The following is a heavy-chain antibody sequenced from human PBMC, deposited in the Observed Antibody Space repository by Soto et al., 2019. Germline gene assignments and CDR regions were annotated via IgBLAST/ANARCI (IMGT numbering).Heavy chain of an antibody. CDR3: ARDREQWLVGYYFDY. Sequence: GGSLRLSCAASGFTFSRYGMHWVRQAPGRGLEWVAVIWYDGSNIYYADSVEGRFTISRDNSKDTLDLQMNSLRAEDTAVYYCARDREQWLVGYYFDYWGQGTLVTVSS. D-gene: IGHD6-19*01. CDR1: GFTFSRYG. CDR2: IWYDGSNI. V-gene: IGHV3-33*01. J-gene: IGHJ4*02.